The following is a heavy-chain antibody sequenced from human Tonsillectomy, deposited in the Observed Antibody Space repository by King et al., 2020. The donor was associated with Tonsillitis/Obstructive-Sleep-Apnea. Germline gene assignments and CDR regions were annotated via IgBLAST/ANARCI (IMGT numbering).Heavy chain of an antibody. D-gene: IGHD3-22*01. J-gene: IGHJ4*02. Sequence: VQLVESGAEVKKPGESLRISCKGSGYSFSNYWINWVRQMPGKGLEWMGRIDPSDSYTNYSPSFQGHVTISADNSTSTAYLQWNSLKASDTAMYYCARLTDSYDSSGYYSDYWGQGTLLTVSS. V-gene: IGHV5-10-1*03. CDR2: IDPSDSYT. CDR1: GYSFSNYW. CDR3: ARLTDSYDSSGYYSDY.